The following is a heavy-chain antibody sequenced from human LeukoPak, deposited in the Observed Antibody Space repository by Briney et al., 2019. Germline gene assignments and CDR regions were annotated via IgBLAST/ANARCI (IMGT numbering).Heavy chain of an antibody. V-gene: IGHV3-33*06. CDR2: ILNDGSQE. J-gene: IGHJ3*02. CDR1: GFTFSSYG. CDR3: AKGYSSGWYGAFDI. Sequence: PGRSLRLSCAASGFTFSSYGMHWVRQAPGKGLEWVAVILNDGSQEKYADSVKGRFTISRDNSKNTLYLQMNSLRAEDTAVYYCAKGYSSGWYGAFDIWGQGTMVTVSS. D-gene: IGHD6-19*01.